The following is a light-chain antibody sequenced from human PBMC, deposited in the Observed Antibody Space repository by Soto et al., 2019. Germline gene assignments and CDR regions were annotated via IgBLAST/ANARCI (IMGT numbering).Light chain of an antibody. CDR2: DAS. CDR3: QQYDSYPLT. Sequence: DIQMTLSPSSLSASVGDRVTITCRASQNVRRWLAWYQQKPGKAPKVLMYDASSLQSGVPPRFSGSGSGTDFTLTISSLQADDFATYYCQQYDSYPLTFGGGTKVDIK. CDR1: QNVRRW. J-gene: IGKJ4*01. V-gene: IGKV1-5*01.